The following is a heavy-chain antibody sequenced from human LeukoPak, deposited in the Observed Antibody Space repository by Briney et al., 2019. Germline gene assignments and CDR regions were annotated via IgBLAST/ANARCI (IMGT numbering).Heavy chain of an antibody. D-gene: IGHD3-22*01. Sequence: GGSLRLSCAASGFTVSSNYMSWVRQAPGKGLEWVSVIYSGGSTYYADSVKGRFTISRDNSKNTLYLQMNSLRAEDTAVYYCARERGISSGYYQEYFQHWGQGTLVTVSS. V-gene: IGHV3-66*01. CDR1: GFTVSSNY. J-gene: IGHJ1*01. CDR2: IYSGGST. CDR3: ARERGISSGYYQEYFQH.